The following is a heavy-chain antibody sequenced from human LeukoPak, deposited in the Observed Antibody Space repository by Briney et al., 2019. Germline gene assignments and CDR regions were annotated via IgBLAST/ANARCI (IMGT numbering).Heavy chain of an antibody. J-gene: IGHJ4*02. CDR2: ISGSGGST. CDR1: GFTFSSYA. Sequence: GGSLRLSCAASGFTFSSYAMSWVRQAPGKGLEWVSAISGSGGSTYYADSVKGRFTISGDNSKNTLYLQMNSLRAEDTAVYYCAKVGSLAAAGTLYYFDYWGQGTLVTVSS. CDR3: AKVGSLAAAGTLYYFDY. V-gene: IGHV3-23*01. D-gene: IGHD6-13*01.